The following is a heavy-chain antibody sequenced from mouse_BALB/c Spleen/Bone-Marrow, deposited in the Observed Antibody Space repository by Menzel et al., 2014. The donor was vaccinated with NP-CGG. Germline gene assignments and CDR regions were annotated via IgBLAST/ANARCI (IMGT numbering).Heavy chain of an antibody. J-gene: IGHJ2*01. D-gene: IGHD2-3*01. CDR3: AREGWLLRFDY. CDR1: GYTFTAYV. CDR2: INPYNDGT. V-gene: IGHV1-14*01. Sequence: EVNLVESGPELVKPGASVKMSCKASGYTFTAYVMHWVKQKPGQGLEWIGYINPYNDGTNYIEKFKGKATLTSDIPSSTAYMELSSLTSEDSAVYYCAREGWLLRFDYWGQGTPLTVSS.